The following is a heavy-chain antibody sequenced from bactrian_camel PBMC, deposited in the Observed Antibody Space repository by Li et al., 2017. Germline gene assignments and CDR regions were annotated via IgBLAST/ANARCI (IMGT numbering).Heavy chain of an antibody. J-gene: IGHJ4*01. CDR2: IRFDGTPT. D-gene: IGHD4*01. CDR1: GYTVSIYY. Sequence: HVQLVESGGGLAQPGGSLRLSCAASGYTVSIYYMGWFRQAPGKGPEWISTIRFDGTPTYYANSVKDRFTVSRDNAENTLYLQLKSLTTEDTAMYYCTKAMFASRLGPRFDYWGQGTQVTVS. CDR3: TKAMFASRLGPRFDY. V-gene: IGHV3S1*01.